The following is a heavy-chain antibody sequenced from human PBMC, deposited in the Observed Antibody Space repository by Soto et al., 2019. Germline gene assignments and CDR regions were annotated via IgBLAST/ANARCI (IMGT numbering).Heavy chain of an antibody. CDR2: ISYDGSNA. J-gene: IGHJ4*02. V-gene: IGHV3-30-3*01. CDR3: ARARGWLRVGLDY. D-gene: IGHD5-12*01. CDR1: GFTFSIYA. Sequence: SGGSLRLSCAASGFTFSIYAIHWVRQAPGKGLEWVAVISYDGSNAYYADSVKGRFTISRDNSKNSLFVQMNSLRPEDTAVYYCARARGWLRVGLDYWGPGTLVTVSS.